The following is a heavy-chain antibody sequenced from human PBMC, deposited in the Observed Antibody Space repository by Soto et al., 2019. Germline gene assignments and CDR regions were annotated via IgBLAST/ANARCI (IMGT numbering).Heavy chain of an antibody. CDR2: LCGNGFNT. CDR1: GFSFGSYA. CDR3: AMAFRASLNFFYDMDV. D-gene: IGHD1-26*01. J-gene: IGHJ6*03. V-gene: IGHV3-23*01. Sequence: EVQLLESGGGLVQPGGSLRLSCAVSGFSFGSYAMSWVRQAPDKGPEWVAVLCGNGFNTYYADSVKGRFTISCDKSKSTLFMNMNSLRTDDTGVYYCAMAFRASLNFFYDMDVWGGGTSGTVS.